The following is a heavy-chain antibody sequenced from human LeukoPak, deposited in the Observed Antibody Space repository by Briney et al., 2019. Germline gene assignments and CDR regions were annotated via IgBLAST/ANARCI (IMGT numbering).Heavy chain of an antibody. Sequence: NTSETLSLTCAVSGYSISSGYYWGWIRQPPGKGPEWIGSIYHSGSTYYNPSLESRVTISVDTSKNQFSLKLSSVTAADTAVYYCARLRGGPAEVDYWGQGTLVTVSS. J-gene: IGHJ4*02. CDR3: ARLRGGPAEVDY. D-gene: IGHD3-10*01. CDR1: GYSISSGYY. V-gene: IGHV4-38-2*01. CDR2: IYHSGST.